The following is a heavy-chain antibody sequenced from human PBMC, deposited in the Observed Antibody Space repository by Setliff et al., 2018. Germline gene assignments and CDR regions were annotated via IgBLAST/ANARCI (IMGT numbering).Heavy chain of an antibody. CDR3: ATSRPTRGYFDS. CDR1: GYTITDYF. Sequence: ASVKVSCKVSGYTITDYFIHWVQQAPGKGLRWMGRVDPEDGETIYAEKFQGRVSMTADTSTNTIYMELSSLRSEDTAVYYCATSRPTRGYFDSWGQGTLVTVSS. J-gene: IGHJ4*02. V-gene: IGHV1-69-2*01. CDR2: VDPEDGET.